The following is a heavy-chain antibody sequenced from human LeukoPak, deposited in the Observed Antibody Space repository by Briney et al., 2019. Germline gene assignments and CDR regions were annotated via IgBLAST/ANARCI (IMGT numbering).Heavy chain of an antibody. D-gene: IGHD1-26*01. CDR2: IKQDGNDQ. CDR3: ARPALVGEIFEF. Sequence: TGGSLRLSCAASGFTFNDYWMSWVRQAPGKGLEWVADIKQDGNDQKYVDSVKGRFTISRDNTKNSLYLQMNSLRAEDTAVYYCARPALVGEIFEFWGPGTLVTVSS. CDR1: GFTFNDYW. J-gene: IGHJ4*02. V-gene: IGHV3-7*01.